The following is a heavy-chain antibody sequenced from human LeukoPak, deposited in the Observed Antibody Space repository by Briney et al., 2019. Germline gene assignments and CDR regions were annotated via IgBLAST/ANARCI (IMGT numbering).Heavy chain of an antibody. CDR2: IYSSGST. Sequence: SETPSLTCTVSGGSISSYYWSWIRQPARKGLEWIGRIYSSGSTNYNPSLQSRVTISVDKSKNQFSLKLSSVTAADTAVYYCVRDAYSSGWSLYYFDYWGQGTLVTVSS. CDR3: VRDAYSSGWSLYYFDY. J-gene: IGHJ4*02. CDR1: GGSISSYY. D-gene: IGHD6-19*01. V-gene: IGHV4-4*07.